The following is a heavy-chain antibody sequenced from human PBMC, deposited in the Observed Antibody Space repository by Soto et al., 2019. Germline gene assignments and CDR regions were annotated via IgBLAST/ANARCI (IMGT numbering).Heavy chain of an antibody. V-gene: IGHV1-8*01. CDR3: ARRLAVAGKRFAP. CDR1: GYTFTSYE. D-gene: IGHD6-19*01. Sequence: QVQLVQSGAEVKKPGASVKVSCKASGYTFTSYEINWVRQATGQGLEWMGWMNPYSGYTDYAQKFQGRVTMTRNTSITTAYMELSSLTSEDTAVYFCARRLAVAGKRFAPWGQGTLVTVSS. CDR2: MNPYSGYT. J-gene: IGHJ5*02.